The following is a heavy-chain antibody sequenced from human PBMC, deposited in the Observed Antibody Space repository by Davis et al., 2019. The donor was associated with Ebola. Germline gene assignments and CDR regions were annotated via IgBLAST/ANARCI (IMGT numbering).Heavy chain of an antibody. CDR1: GFTFSTYS. J-gene: IGHJ5*02. CDR3: ARDHYDSSAHNWFDP. D-gene: IGHD3-22*01. V-gene: IGHV3-33*08. CDR2: IWYDGSNE. Sequence: PGGSLRLSCAASGFTFSTYSMNWVRQAPGKGLEWVAVIWYDGSNEDYADSVKGRFTISRDNSKNTLYLQMNSLRAEDTAVYYCARDHYDSSAHNWFDPWGQGTLVTVSS.